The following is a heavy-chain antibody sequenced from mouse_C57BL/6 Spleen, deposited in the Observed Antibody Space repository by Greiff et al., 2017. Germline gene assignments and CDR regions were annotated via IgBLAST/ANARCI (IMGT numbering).Heavy chain of an antibody. V-gene: IGHV5-4*01. CDR2: ISDGGSYT. CDR1: GFTFSSYA. CDR3: ARDNHYHGNGGYFDY. D-gene: IGHD2-1*01. J-gene: IGHJ2*01. Sequence: EVKVVESGGGLVKPGGSLKLSCAASGFTFSSYAMSWVRQTPEKRLEWVATISDGGSYTYYPDNVKGRFTISRDNAKNNLYLQMSHLKSEDTAMYYCARDNHYHGNGGYFDYWGQGTTLTVSS.